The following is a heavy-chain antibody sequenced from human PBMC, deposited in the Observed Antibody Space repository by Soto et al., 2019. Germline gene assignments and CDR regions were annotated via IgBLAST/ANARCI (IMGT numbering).Heavy chain of an antibody. D-gene: IGHD3-10*01. J-gene: IGHJ4*02. CDR2: ITGSGSNT. CDR1: GFTFRNYV. CDR3: GKMAWLGDVSGHDF. Sequence: EVQLLESGGGLVQPGGSLRLSCAASGFTFRNYVMTWVRQAPGKGLEWLSTITGSGSNTYYADSVRGRFVISRDNSKDPLYLQMNSLGAEDKAVYYGGKMAWLGDVSGHDFWGPGTLVTVSS. V-gene: IGHV3-23*01.